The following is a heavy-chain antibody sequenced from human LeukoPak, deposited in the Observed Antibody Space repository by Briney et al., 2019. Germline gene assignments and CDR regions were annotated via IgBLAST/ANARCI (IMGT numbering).Heavy chain of an antibody. D-gene: IGHD2-2*01. CDR1: GFTFDDYA. CDR2: ISWNSGSI. V-gene: IGHV3-9*01. J-gene: IGHJ4*02. Sequence: GGSLRLSCAASGFTFDDYAMHWVRQAPGKGLEWVSGISWNSGSIGYADSVKGRFTISRDNAKNSLFLQMNSLRAEDTAVYYCARLPAYCSSTSCYYDYWGQGTLVTVSS. CDR3: ARLPAYCSSTSCYYDY.